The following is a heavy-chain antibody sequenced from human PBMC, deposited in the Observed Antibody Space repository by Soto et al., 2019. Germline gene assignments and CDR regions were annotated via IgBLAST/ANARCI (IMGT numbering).Heavy chain of an antibody. J-gene: IGHJ3*02. CDR2: IIPIFGTA. CDR3: ARGIWQQLAYDAFDI. D-gene: IGHD6-13*01. Sequence: ASVKVSCKASGGTFSSYAISWVRQAPGQGLEWMGGIIPIFGTANYAQKFQGRVTITADESTSTAYMELSSLRSEDTAVYYCARGIWQQLAYDAFDIWGQGTMVTVSS. CDR1: GGTFSSYA. V-gene: IGHV1-69*13.